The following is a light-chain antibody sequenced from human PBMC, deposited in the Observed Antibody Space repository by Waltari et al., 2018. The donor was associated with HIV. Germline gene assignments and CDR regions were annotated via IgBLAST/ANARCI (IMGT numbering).Light chain of an antibody. CDR3: QVWDSSTVV. Sequence: SYELTQPPPVSVALGQTARITCGGNNMGSKNVHWYKQKPGQAPVLVIYRDSNRPSGIPERFSGSNSGNTATLTISRAQAGDEADYYCQVWDSSTVVFGGGTKLTVL. J-gene: IGLJ2*01. CDR2: RDS. V-gene: IGLV3-9*01. CDR1: NMGSKN.